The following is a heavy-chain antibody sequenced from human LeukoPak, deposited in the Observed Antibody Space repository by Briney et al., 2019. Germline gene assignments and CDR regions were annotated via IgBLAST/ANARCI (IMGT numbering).Heavy chain of an antibody. CDR2: ISGSGGST. J-gene: IGHJ4*02. V-gene: IGHV3-23*01. CDR1: GFTFSSYA. CDR3: SRLRGYSYGYNVY. D-gene: IGHD5-18*01. Sequence: GGSLRLSCAASGFTFSSYAMSWVRQAPGKGLEWVSAISGSGGSTYYADSVKGRFTTSRDNSKNTLYLQMNSLRAEDTAVYYCSRLRGYSYGYNVYWGQGTLVTVSS.